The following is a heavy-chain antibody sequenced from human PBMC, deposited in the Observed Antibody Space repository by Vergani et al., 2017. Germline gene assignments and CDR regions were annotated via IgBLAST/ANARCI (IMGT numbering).Heavy chain of an antibody. J-gene: IGHJ4*02. CDR1: GFTFSSYH. Sequence: VQLVESGGGVVQPGRSLRLSCAASGFTFSSYHMHWVRQATGKGLEWVSAIGTAGDTYYPGSVKGRFTISRENAKNSLYLQMNSLRAGDTAIYYCARAVSTTVGDPPGYWGQGTLVTVSS. V-gene: IGHV3-13*01. D-gene: IGHD4-23*01. CDR2: IGTAGDT. CDR3: ARAVSTTVGDPPGY.